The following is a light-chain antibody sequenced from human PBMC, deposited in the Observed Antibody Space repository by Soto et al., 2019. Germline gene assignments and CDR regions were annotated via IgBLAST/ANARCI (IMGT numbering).Light chain of an antibody. CDR2: EVS. CDR3: NSYRTNYHWL. V-gene: IGLV2-14*01. Sequence: QSALTQPASVSGSPGQSITISCTGTSSDVGGYNYVSWYQQHPGKAPKLIIYEVSNRHSGVSNRFSGSKSGNTASLTISGLQAEDEADYYCNSYRTNYHWLFGGGTQLTVL. J-gene: IGLJ3*02. CDR1: SSDVGGYNY.